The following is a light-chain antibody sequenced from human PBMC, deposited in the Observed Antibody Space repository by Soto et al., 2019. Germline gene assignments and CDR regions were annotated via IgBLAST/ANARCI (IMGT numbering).Light chain of an antibody. V-gene: IGKV3-15*01. CDR3: QQYNKWPLT. Sequence: IVLTQSPGTLSSSPGEGATLSCRASQSVSTNNLAWYQQTPGQAPRLLIYGASTRATGIPVRFSGSASGTEFTLTISSLQSEDFTVYYCQQYNKWPLTFGQGTKVDIK. CDR2: GAS. CDR1: QSVSTN. J-gene: IGKJ1*01.